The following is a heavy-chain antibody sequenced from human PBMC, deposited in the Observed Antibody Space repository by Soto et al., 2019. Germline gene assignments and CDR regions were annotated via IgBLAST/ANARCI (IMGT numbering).Heavy chain of an antibody. CDR1: GFTLSDYY. CDR2: ISGSGNTI. Sequence: XGSLRLSCAASGFTLSDYYMSWIRQAPGKGLEWVSHISGSGNTIDYADSVKGRFTISRDNAKNSLYLQMNSLRDDDTAVFYCARGRYALDYWGQGTRVTVSS. V-gene: IGHV3-11*01. D-gene: IGHD3-16*01. J-gene: IGHJ4*02. CDR3: ARGRYALDY.